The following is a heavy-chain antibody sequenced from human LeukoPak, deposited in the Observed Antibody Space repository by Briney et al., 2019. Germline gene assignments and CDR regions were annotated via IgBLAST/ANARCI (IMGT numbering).Heavy chain of an antibody. CDR1: GYRFSSYW. D-gene: IGHD2-15*01. Sequence: GEALKIFWWGSGYRFSSYWIGWVRRLPGKEVVCVGIIYSGDSDTRYSPSFQGQVTISADKSISTAYLQWSSLKASDAAMYYCASASRYCSVGACFDFWGQGTLVTVSS. CDR3: ASASRYCSVGACFDF. J-gene: IGHJ5*01. V-gene: IGHV5-51*01. CDR2: IYSGDSDT.